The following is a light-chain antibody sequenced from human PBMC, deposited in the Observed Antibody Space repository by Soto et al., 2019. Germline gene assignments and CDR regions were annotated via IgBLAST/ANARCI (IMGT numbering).Light chain of an antibody. J-gene: IGKJ4*01. CDR1: QAISSY. V-gene: IGKV1-9*01. CDR3: LQLNSYPLT. CDR2: AAS. Sequence: DIQLTQSPSFLSASVGDRVTITCRASQAISSYLDLYQQKPGKGPKLLIHAASTLQSGVPLRFSGSGSGTEFTLTISSLQPEDFATYYCLQLNSYPLTFGGGTEVEIK.